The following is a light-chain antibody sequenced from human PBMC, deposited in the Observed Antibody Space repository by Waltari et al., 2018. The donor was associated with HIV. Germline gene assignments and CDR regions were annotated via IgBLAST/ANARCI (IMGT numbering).Light chain of an antibody. J-gene: IGLJ2*01. CDR2: GNS. Sequence: QSVLTQPPSVSGAPGQRVTFSCIGSRSNIGAGHDFHWYQQLPGIAPKLLIYGNSNRPSGVPDRFSGSKSGTSASLAITGLQAEDEADYYCQSYDSSLSGLVFGGGTKVTVL. CDR3: QSYDSSLSGLV. V-gene: IGLV1-40*01. CDR1: RSNIGAGHD.